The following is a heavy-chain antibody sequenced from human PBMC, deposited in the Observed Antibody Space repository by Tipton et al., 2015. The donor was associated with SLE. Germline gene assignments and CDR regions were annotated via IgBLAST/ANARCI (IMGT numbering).Heavy chain of an antibody. CDR1: GGSFSGYY. J-gene: IGHJ1*01. D-gene: IGHD2-15*01. CDR3: ARGGYCSGGSCYFAEYFQH. V-gene: IGHV4-34*01. Sequence: LRLSCAVYGGSFSGYYWSWIRQPPGKGLEWIGEINHSGSTNYNPSLKSRVTISVDTSKNQFSLKLSSVTAADTAAYYCARGGYCSGGSCYFAEYFQHWGQGTLVTVSS. CDR2: INHSGST.